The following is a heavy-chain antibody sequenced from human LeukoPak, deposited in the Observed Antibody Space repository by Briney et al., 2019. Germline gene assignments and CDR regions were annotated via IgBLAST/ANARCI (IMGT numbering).Heavy chain of an antibody. D-gene: IGHD5-18*01. CDR1: GFTFSSYA. J-gene: IGHJ4*02. CDR3: ARALSKLYSYCHPLDY. CDR2: ISYDGSNK. V-gene: IGHV3-30-3*01. Sequence: PGRSLRLSCAASGFTFSSYAMHWVRQAPGKGLEWVAVISYDGSNKYYADSVKGRFTISRDNSKNTLYLQMNSLRAEDTAVYYCARALSKLYSYCHPLDYWGQGTLVTVSS.